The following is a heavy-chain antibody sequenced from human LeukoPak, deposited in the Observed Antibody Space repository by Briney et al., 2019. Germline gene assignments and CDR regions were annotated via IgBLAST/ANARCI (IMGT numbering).Heavy chain of an antibody. J-gene: IGHJ4*02. CDR3: ARALVSSGWTEDAYFNS. CDR1: GYTFTCYY. V-gene: IGHV1-2*06. Sequence: GASVKVSCKASGYTFTCYYMHWVRQAPGQGLEWMGRINPNSGGTNYAQKFQGRVTMTRDTSISTAFMELSRLRSNDTAVYYCARALVSSGWTEDAYFNSSGQGNLFTVSS. CDR2: INPNSGGT. D-gene: IGHD6-19*01.